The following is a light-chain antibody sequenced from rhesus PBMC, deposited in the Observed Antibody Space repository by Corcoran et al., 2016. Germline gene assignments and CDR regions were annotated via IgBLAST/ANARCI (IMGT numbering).Light chain of an antibody. V-gene: IGKV1-22*01. CDR1: QSISSW. J-gene: IGKJ1*01. CDR3: QQYSSSPPWT. CDR2: KAS. Sequence: DIQMTHSPSSLFASVGDTVTITCRASQSISSWLAWYQPKPGKAPKLLIYKASSLKSGVPSRFSGSGSGTDFTLTISSLQSEDFATYCCQQYSSSPPWTFGQGTKVEIK.